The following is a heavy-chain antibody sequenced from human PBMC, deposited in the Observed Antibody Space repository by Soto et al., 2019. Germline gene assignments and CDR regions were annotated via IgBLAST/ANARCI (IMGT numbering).Heavy chain of an antibody. CDR3: ASEEAVAGSWFDP. V-gene: IGHV4-61*01. CDR2: IYYSGST. CDR1: GGPVSSGSYY. J-gene: IGHJ5*02. Sequence: SETLSLTCTVSGGPVSSGSYYWSWIRQPPGKGLEWIGYIYYSGSTNYNPSLKSRVTISVDTSKNQFSLKLSSVTAADTAVYYCASEEAVAGSWFDPWGQGTLVT. D-gene: IGHD6-19*01.